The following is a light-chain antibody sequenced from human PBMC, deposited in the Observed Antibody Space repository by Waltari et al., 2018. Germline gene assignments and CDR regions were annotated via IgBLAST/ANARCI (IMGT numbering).Light chain of an antibody. CDR3: CSYSRVTTYVV. CDR2: EVS. Sequence: QSALTQPASVSGSPGQSITISCSGTSDDIGGFNLVSWSQQYPGKAPKLIIYEVSKWPSGVSTRFSGSKSGSTASLTISGLQPEDEAEYFCCSYSRVTTYVVFGGGTRVTV. CDR1: SDDIGGFNL. V-gene: IGLV2-23*02. J-gene: IGLJ2*01.